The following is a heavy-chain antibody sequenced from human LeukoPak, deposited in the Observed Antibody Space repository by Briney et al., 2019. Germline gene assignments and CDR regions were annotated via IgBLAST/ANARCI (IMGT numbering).Heavy chain of an antibody. CDR2: IYYSGST. Sequence: SETLSLTCTVSGGSISSSSYYWGWIRQPPGKGLEWIGSIYYSGSTYYNPSLKSRVTISVDPSKNQFSLKLSSVTAADTAVYYCARHSEYSNVYAYYYYYMDVWGKGPTVTVPS. CDR3: ARHSEYSNVYAYYYYYMDV. J-gene: IGHJ6*03. CDR1: GGSISSSSYY. V-gene: IGHV4-39*01. D-gene: IGHD5-18*01.